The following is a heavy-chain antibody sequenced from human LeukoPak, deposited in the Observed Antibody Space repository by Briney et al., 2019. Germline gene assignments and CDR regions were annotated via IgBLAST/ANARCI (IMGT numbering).Heavy chain of an antibody. CDR2: ISLTGLT. D-gene: IGHD6-13*01. CDR3: AKLHGAAGTLSPCDY. J-gene: IGHJ4*02. Sequence: SETLSLTCGVSGGSISNTNWWSWVRQPPGQGLEWIGEISLTGLTHYNPSLESRVTVSLDKSKNQLSLNLTSVTAADTAVYYCAKLHGAAGTLSPCDYWGQGTLVTVSS. V-gene: IGHV4-4*02. CDR1: GGSISNTNW.